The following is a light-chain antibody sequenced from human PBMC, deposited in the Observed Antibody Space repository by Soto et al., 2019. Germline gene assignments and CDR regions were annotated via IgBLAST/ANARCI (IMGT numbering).Light chain of an antibody. V-gene: IGKV3-15*01. CDR2: GAS. CDR1: QSVSSN. Sequence: EIVMTQSPATLSVSPGERATLSCRASQSVSSNLAWYQQKPGQAPRLLIFGASTRATGIPARFSGSGSGTEFTLTISGLQSEDFAVYYCQQYNNWPTWTFGQGTKVDIK. J-gene: IGKJ1*01. CDR3: QQYNNWPTWT.